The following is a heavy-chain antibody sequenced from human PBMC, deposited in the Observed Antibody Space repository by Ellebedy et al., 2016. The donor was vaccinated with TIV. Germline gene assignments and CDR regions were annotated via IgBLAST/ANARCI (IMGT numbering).Heavy chain of an antibody. CDR3: ARVCPKDSETNENWGGDYWYFDL. CDR2: ISAYNGDT. Sequence: ASVKVSCXASGYTFTSFGTSWVRQAPGQGLEWMGWISAYNGDTKYAQKFQGRVTMTTDTSTSTAYMEVRSLRSDDTAVYYCARVCPKDSETNENWGGDYWYFDLWGRGTLVTVSS. V-gene: IGHV1-18*01. CDR1: GYTFTSFG. D-gene: IGHD7-27*01. J-gene: IGHJ2*01.